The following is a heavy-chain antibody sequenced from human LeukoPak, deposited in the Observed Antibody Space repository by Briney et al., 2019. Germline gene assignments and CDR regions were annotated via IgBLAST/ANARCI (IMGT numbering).Heavy chain of an antibody. CDR2: ISHSGNT. V-gene: IGHV4-59*01. CDR3: ARGGTTVTPGLLWFDP. Sequence: SETLSLTCTVSGGSISSYYWSWIRQPPGRGLEWIAYISHSGNTNYNPSLKSRVTISVDTSKNQFSLKLSSVTAADTAVYYCARGGTTVTPGLLWFDPWGQGTLVTVSS. CDR1: GGSISSYY. J-gene: IGHJ5*02. D-gene: IGHD4-17*01.